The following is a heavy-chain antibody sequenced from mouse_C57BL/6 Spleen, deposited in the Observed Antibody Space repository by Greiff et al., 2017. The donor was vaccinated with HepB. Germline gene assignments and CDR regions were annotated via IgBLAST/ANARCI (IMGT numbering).Heavy chain of an antibody. CDR2: IHPNSGST. CDR3: ASSFITTVVATGAMDY. J-gene: IGHJ4*01. CDR1: GYTFTSYW. D-gene: IGHD1-1*01. V-gene: IGHV1-64*01. Sequence: VQLQQPGAELVKPGASVKLSCKASGYTFTSYWMHWVKQRPGQGLEWIGMIHPNSGSTNYNEKFKSKATLTVDKSSSTAYMQLSSLTSEDSAVYYCASSFITTVVATGAMDYWGQGTSVTVSS.